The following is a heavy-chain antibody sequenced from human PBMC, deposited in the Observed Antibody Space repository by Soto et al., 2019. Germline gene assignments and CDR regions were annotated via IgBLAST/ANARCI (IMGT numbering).Heavy chain of an antibody. CDR2: TYTSNT. CDR3: ARGPTVGDF. D-gene: IGHD3-16*01. Sequence: QVQLVQSGAEVRKPGASVKVSCKAAGYSFTSYGITWVRQAPGQGLEWMGGTYTSNTNYAQKVQGRVTMTTDTSTSTADMELRSLPSDDTAVYYCARGPTVGDFWGQGTLVTVSS. CDR1: GYSFTSYG. J-gene: IGHJ3*01. V-gene: IGHV1-18*01.